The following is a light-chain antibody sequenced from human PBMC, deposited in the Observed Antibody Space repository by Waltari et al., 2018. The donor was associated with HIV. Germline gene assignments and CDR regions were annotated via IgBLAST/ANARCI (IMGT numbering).Light chain of an antibody. CDR2: NVN. CDR1: SRYVDTL. J-gene: IGLJ1*01. CDR3: CSHAGNFIFA. Sequence: QSALTQPHSVAGSPGQSLTITCTGTSRYVDTLISLYQQHPGKPPQVIIYNVNNRPSGVPDRFSGSKSGNTAFLTISGLQAEDEAEYHCCSHAGNFIFAFGTGTKVTVL. V-gene: IGLV2-11*01.